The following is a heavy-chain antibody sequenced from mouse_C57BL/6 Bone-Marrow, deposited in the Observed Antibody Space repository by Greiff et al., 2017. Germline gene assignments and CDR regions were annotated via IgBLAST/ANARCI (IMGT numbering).Heavy chain of an antibody. CDR3: ARRGDYYSNCYAMDY. J-gene: IGHJ4*01. D-gene: IGHD2-5*01. Sequence: VPLQESGPGLVAPSQSLSITCTVSGFSLTSYAISWVRPPPGTGLEWLGVIWTGGGTNYNSALKSRLSISKDNSKSQVFLKMNSLQTDDTARYYCARRGDYYSNCYAMDYWGQGTSVTVSS. CDR1: GFSLTSYA. CDR2: IWTGGGT. V-gene: IGHV2-9-1*01.